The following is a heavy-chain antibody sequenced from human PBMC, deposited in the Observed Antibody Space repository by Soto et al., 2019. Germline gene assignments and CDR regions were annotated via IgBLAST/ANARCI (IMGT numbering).Heavy chain of an antibody. CDR3: ARPRYSGDDPDALEI. V-gene: IGHV3-33*01. CDR2: MWYDGSHK. Sequence: QVQLVESGGAVVQPGTSLRLSCTASGFTFSSYRMHWVRQAPGKGLEWVAIMWYDGSHKFYVDSVKGRFAVSRDNSKNTVYLQMNSLIGEDTAVYYCARPRYSGDDPDALEIWGRGTLVTISS. CDR1: GFTFSSYR. D-gene: IGHD5-12*01. J-gene: IGHJ3*02.